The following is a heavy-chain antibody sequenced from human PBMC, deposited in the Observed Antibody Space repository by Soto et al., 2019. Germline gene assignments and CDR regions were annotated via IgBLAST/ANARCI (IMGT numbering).Heavy chain of an antibody. CDR1: GYTFTGYY. CDR2: INPNSGGT. D-gene: IGHD6-13*01. CDR3: ARAGIIAAAGYYYYGMDV. Sequence: QVQLVQSGAEVKKPGASVKVSCKASGYTFTGYYMHWVRQAPGQGLEWVGWINPNSGGTNSAQKFQGWVTMTRDTSISTAYMELSRLRSDDTAVYYCARAGIIAAAGYYYYGMDVWGQGTTVTVSS. J-gene: IGHJ6*02. V-gene: IGHV1-2*04.